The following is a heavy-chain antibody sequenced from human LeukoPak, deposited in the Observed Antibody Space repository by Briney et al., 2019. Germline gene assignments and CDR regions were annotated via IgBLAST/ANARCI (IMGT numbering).Heavy chain of an antibody. D-gene: IGHD5-18*01. CDR3: ARANSGYSYGSFDY. Sequence: GGSLRLSCAASGFTFSSYWMSWVRQAPGKGLEWVANIKQDGSEKYYVDSVKGRFTISRDNAKNSLYLQMNSLRAEDTAVYYCARANSGYSYGSFDYWGQGTLVTVSS. CDR2: IKQDGSEK. V-gene: IGHV3-7*01. J-gene: IGHJ4*02. CDR1: GFTFSSYW.